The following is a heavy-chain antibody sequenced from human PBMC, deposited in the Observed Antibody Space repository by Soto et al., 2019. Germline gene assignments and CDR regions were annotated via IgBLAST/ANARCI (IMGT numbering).Heavy chain of an antibody. V-gene: IGHV1-3*01. CDR3: ATRSGSHYWAFDI. Sequence: QVQLVQSGAEVKKPGASVRVSCKASGYTFTNYPMHWVRQTPGQRLEWMGWINAGNGNTKYSQKFQDRVTITRDTFASTAYMGLSRLRCEGTAVFYCATRSGSHYWAFDIWGQGTMVTVSS. D-gene: IGHD1-26*01. J-gene: IGHJ3*02. CDR2: INAGNGNT. CDR1: GYTFTNYP.